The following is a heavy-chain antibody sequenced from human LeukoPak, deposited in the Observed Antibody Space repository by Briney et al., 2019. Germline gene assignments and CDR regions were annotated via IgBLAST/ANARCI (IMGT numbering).Heavy chain of an antibody. D-gene: IGHD3-3*01. V-gene: IGHV4-59*12. CDR3: ARDPAKFWSGHDY. Sequence: SETLSLTCTVSGGSISSYYWSWIRQPPGKGLEWIGYIYYSGSTNYNPSLKSRVTISVDTSKNQFSLKLSSVTAADTAVYYCARDPAKFWSGHDYWGQGTLVTVSS. CDR2: IYYSGST. J-gene: IGHJ4*02. CDR1: GGSISSYY.